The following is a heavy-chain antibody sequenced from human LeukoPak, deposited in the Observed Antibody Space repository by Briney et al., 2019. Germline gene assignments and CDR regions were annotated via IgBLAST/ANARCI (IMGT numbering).Heavy chain of an antibody. CDR2: IYYSGST. CDR1: GGSISSSSYY. CDR3: AQETVTNPT. J-gene: IGHJ5*02. Sequence: PSETLSLTCTVSGGSISSSSYYWGWIRQPPGKGLEWIGSIYYSGSTYYNPSLKSRVTISVDTSKNQFSLKLSSVTAADTVVYYCAQETVTNPTWGQGTLVTVSS. V-gene: IGHV4-39*01. D-gene: IGHD4-17*01.